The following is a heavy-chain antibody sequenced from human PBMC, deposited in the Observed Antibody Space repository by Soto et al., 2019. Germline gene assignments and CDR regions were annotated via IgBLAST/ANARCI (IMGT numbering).Heavy chain of an antibody. V-gene: IGHV3-30*18. CDR3: AKDYRSNYYYYYMEV. Sequence: GGSLRLSCAASGFTFSSYGMHWVRQAPGKGLEWVAVISYDGSNKYYADSVKGRFTISRDNSKNTLYLQMNSLRAEDTAVYYCAKDYRSNYYYYYMEVWGKGTTVTVSS. CDR2: ISYDGSNK. CDR1: GFTFSSYG. D-gene: IGHD3-16*02. J-gene: IGHJ6*03.